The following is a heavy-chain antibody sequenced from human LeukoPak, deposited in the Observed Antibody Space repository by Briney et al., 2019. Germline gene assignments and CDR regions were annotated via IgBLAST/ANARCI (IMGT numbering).Heavy chain of an antibody. CDR2: IYYNGST. V-gene: IGHV4-59*01. CDR3: ATSANYYDSSGPYAFDI. CDR1: GGSISSYY. Sequence: SETLSLTCTVSGGSISSYYWSWIRQPPGKGLEWIGYIYYNGSTNYNPSLKSRVTITIDTSKNHFSLRLSSVTAADTAVYYCATSANYYDSSGPYAFDIWGQGTMVTVSS. D-gene: IGHD3-22*01. J-gene: IGHJ3*02.